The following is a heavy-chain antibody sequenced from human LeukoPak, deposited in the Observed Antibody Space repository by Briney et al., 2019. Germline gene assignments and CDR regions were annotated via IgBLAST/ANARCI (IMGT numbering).Heavy chain of an antibody. D-gene: IGHD6-6*01. CDR2: IIPVFGTS. Sequence: SVKVSCKASGGTFSSFAINWVRQAPGQGLEWMGGIIPVFGTSRYPQRFQGRVTITADESTNTAYMELSSLRSEDTAMYYCARGASRSFDIWGQGTLVTVSS. V-gene: IGHV1-69*01. J-gene: IGHJ4*02. CDR1: GGTFSSFA. CDR3: ARGASRSFDI.